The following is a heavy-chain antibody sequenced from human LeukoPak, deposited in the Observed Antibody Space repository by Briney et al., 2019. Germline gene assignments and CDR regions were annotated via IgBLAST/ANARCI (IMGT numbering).Heavy chain of an antibody. D-gene: IGHD3-3*01. CDR3: AKFSGWSGYYTEYFDY. J-gene: IGHJ4*02. CDR2: ISGSGGST. V-gene: IGHV3-23*01. CDR1: GFSFSGYG. Sequence: PGGSLRLSCAASGFSFSGYGMHWVRQAPGKGLEWVSAISGSGGSTYYADSVKGRFTISRDNSKNTLYLQMNSLRAEDTAVYYCAKFSGWSGYYTEYFDYWGQGTLVTVSS.